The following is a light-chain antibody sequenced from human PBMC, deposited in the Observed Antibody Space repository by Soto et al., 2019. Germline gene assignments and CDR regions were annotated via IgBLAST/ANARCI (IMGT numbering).Light chain of an antibody. V-gene: IGLV2-14*01. J-gene: IGLJ1*01. Sequence: QSVLTQPASVSGSPGQSITISCPGTSSDVGGYNYVSWYQQHPGKAPKLMIYDVSNRPSGVSNRFSGSKSGNTASLTISGLQAEDEADYYCSSYTSSSTLYVFGTGTQLTVL. CDR1: SSDVGGYNY. CDR3: SSYTSSSTLYV. CDR2: DVS.